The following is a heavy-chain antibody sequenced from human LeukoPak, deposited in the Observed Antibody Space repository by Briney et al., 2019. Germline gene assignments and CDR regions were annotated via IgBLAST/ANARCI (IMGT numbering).Heavy chain of an antibody. Sequence: GALRLSCAASGFTFSSYAMSWVRQAPGKGLEWVSAISGSGGSTYYADSVKGRFTISRDNSKNTLYLQMNSLRAEDTAVCYCAKVSTGGTYYFDYWGQGALVTVSS. J-gene: IGHJ4*02. CDR2: ISGSGGST. CDR3: AKVSTGGTYYFDY. D-gene: IGHD3-9*01. CDR1: GFTFSSYA. V-gene: IGHV3-23*01.